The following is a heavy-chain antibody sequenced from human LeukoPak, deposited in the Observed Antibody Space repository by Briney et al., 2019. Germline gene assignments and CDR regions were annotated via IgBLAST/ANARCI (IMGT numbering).Heavy chain of an antibody. Sequence: SETLSLTCTVSGGSVSSSSSYWAWIRQPPGRGLEWIGSVYYSGTTYYNTSLESRVTISEDTSRNRFSLMLSSVTAADTAVYYCVRQNSDYYYYYLDVWGEGTTVIVS. CDR1: GGSVSSSSSY. CDR2: VYYSGTT. CDR3: VRQNSDYYYYYLDV. V-gene: IGHV4-39*01. D-gene: IGHD1-7*01. J-gene: IGHJ6*03.